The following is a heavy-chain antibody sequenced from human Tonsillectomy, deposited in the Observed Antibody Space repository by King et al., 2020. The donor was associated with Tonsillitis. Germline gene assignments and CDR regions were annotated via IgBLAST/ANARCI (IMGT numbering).Heavy chain of an antibody. D-gene: IGHD7-27*01. CDR1: GFTVSTSS. Sequence: VQLVESGGGLVQSGGSLRLSCAAAGFTVSTSSMTCVSQAPGKGLEWVSSISDIGDTTYYAESMKSRFTISRDTSKNTLYLQLNSLRVEDTAVYYCANTITGGDGIGDYWGQGTPVTLSS. V-gene: IGHV3-23*04. J-gene: IGHJ4*02. CDR2: ISDIGDTT. CDR3: ANTITGGDGIGDY.